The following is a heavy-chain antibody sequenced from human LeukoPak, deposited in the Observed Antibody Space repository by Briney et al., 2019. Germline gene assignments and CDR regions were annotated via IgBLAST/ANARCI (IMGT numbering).Heavy chain of an antibody. D-gene: IGHD4-17*01. Sequence: GGSLRLSCAASGFTFSSYGMHWVRQAPGKGLEWVAVIWYDGSNEYYADSVRGRFTISRDNSKNTLYLQMNSLRAEDTAVYYCARRLDYGDYGNDYWGQGTLVTVSS. CDR3: ARRLDYGDYGNDY. CDR1: GFTFSSYG. CDR2: IWYDGSNE. J-gene: IGHJ4*02. V-gene: IGHV3-33*01.